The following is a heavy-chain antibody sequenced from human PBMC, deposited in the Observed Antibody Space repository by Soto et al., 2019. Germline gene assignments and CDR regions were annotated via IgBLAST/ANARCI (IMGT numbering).Heavy chain of an antibody. J-gene: IGHJ4*02. CDR1: GFSLSTSGMR. Sequence: SGPTLVNPTRTLTLTCTFSGFSLSTSGMRVSWIRQPPGKALEWLARIDWDDDKFYSTSLKTRLTIPKDTSKNQVVLTMTNMDPVDTATYYCTIAYSSSWGRYYFDYWGQGTLVTV. CDR3: TIAYSSSWGRYYFDY. CDR2: IDWDDDK. V-gene: IGHV2-70*04. D-gene: IGHD6-13*01.